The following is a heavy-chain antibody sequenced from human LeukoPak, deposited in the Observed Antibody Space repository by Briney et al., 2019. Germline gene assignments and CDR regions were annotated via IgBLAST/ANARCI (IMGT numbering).Heavy chain of an antibody. CDR2: INSDGSST. CDR1: RFTFSSYW. D-gene: IGHD6-13*01. J-gene: IGHJ3*02. Sequence: GGSLRLSCAASRFTFSSYWMHWVRHAPGKGLVWVSRINSDGSSTSYADSVKGRFTISRDNAKNTLYLQMNSLRAEDTAVYYCARVVSSSWYERDAFDIWGQGTMVTVSS. CDR3: ARVVSSSWYERDAFDI. V-gene: IGHV3-74*01.